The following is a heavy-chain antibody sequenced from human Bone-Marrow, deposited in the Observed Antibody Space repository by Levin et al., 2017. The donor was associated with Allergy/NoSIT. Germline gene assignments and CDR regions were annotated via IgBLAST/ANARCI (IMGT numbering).Heavy chain of an antibody. CDR2: INQRGTA. V-gene: IGHV4-4*02. J-gene: IGHJ5*02. Sequence: SETLSLTCDVSGVSIDAYNWWTWVRQPPGKGLQWLGEINQRGTATYNSSLKGRVLMSVDKSTNQFSLLVNSVTAADTAVYYCARINQASGFKNWFDPWGPGILVAVS. CDR3: ARINQASGFKNWFDP. CDR1: GVSIDAYNW. D-gene: IGHD6-25*01.